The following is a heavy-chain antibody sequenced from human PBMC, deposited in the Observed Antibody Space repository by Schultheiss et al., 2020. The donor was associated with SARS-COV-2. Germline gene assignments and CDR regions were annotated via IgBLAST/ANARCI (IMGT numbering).Heavy chain of an antibody. CDR2: IIPIFGIA. D-gene: IGHD6-6*01. Sequence: KISCKASGGTFSSYAISWVRQAPGQGLEWMGGIIPIFGIANYAQKFQGRVTITADKSTSTAYMELSSLRSEDTAVYYCARVPGVAARYGMDVWGQGTTVTVSS. J-gene: IGHJ6*02. CDR1: GGTFSSYA. V-gene: IGHV1-69*17. CDR3: ARVPGVAARYGMDV.